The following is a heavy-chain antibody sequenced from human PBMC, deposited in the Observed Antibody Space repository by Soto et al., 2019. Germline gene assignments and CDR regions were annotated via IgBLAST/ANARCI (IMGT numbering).Heavy chain of an antibody. CDR2: ISAYNGNT. D-gene: IGHD6-6*01. CDR1: GYTFTSYG. J-gene: IGHJ5*02. V-gene: IGHV1-18*01. CDR3: ARVQGSSSLGWFDP. Sequence: VKVSCKASGYTFTSYGISWVRQAPGQGLEWMGWISAYNGNTNYAQKLQGRVTMTTDTSTSTAYMELRSLRSDDTAVYYCARVQGSSSLGWFDPWGQGTLVTVSS.